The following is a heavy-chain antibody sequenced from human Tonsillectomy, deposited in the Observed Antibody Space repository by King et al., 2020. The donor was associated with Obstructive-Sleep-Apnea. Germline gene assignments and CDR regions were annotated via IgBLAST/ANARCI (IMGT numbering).Heavy chain of an antibody. J-gene: IGHJ3*02. V-gene: IGHV1-69*09. CDR3: ARGSLTMTDAFDI. Sequence: QLVQSGAEVKKPGSSVKVSCKASGGTFSSYAISWVRQAPGQGLEWMGGIIPILGIANYAQKFQGRATITADKSTSTAYMELSSLRSEDTAVYYCARGSLTMTDAFDIWGQGTMVTVSS. CDR2: IIPILGIA. CDR1: GGTFSSYA. D-gene: IGHD3-22*01.